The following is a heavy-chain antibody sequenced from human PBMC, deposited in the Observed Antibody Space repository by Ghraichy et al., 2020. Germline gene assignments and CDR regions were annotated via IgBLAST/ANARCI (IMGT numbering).Heavy chain of an antibody. Sequence: SETLSLTCDVHGGSFSAFYWSWIRQPPGKGLEWIGEINHYGTTNHNPSLKRRVTIAFDTSTNQFSLKLSSVTAADAAVYYCASTSREYCSSSSCRTLDYWGQGTLVTVSS. V-gene: IGHV4-34*01. CDR3: ASTSREYCSSSSCRTLDY. J-gene: IGHJ4*02. CDR1: GGSFSAFY. D-gene: IGHD2-2*01. CDR2: INHYGTT.